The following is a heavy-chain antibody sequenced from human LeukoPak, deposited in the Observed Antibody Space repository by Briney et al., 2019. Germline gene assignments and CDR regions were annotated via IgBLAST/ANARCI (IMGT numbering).Heavy chain of an antibody. V-gene: IGHV4-34*01. Sequence: SETLSLTCAVYGVSFSGYYWSWIRQPPGKGLEWIGSIYHAGSTYYNPSLKSRVTISVDTSKNRFSLTLSSVTAADTAVYYCARHGGDYSSSWYPFDYWGQGTLVTVSS. CDR2: IYHAGST. D-gene: IGHD6-13*01. J-gene: IGHJ4*02. CDR3: ARHGGDYSSSWYPFDY. CDR1: GVSFSGYY.